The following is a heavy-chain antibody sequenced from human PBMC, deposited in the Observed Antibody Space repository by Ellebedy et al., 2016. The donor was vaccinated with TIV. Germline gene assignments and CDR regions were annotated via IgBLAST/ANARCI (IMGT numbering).Heavy chain of an antibody. D-gene: IGHD3-10*01. V-gene: IGHV3-74*01. CDR2: INSDGSST. CDR1: GFTFSSYW. Sequence: PGGSLRLSCAASGFTFSSYWMHWVRQAPGKGLVWVSRINSDGSSTSYADSVKGRFTISRDNAKNTLYLQMNSLRAEDTAVYYCARVSGWFGVDYWGQGTLVTVSS. CDR3: ARVSGWFGVDY. J-gene: IGHJ4*02.